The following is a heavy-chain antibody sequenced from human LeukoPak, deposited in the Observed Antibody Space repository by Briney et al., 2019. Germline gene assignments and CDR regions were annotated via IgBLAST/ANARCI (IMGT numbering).Heavy chain of an antibody. J-gene: IGHJ4*02. Sequence: GGSLRLSCAASGFTFSSYGMHWVRQAPGKGLEWVAFIRYDGSNKYYADSVKGRFTISRDNSKNTLYLQMNSLRAEDTAVYYCAKPWYSSGWYFDYWGQGTLVTVSS. D-gene: IGHD6-19*01. CDR2: IRYDGSNK. CDR1: GFTFSSYG. CDR3: AKPWYSSGWYFDY. V-gene: IGHV3-30*02.